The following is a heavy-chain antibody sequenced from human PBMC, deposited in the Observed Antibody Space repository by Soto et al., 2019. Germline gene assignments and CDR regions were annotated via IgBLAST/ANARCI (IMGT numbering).Heavy chain of an antibody. CDR1: GFTFSGAW. J-gene: IGHJ4*01. D-gene: IGHD2-21*02. CDR3: TALTFYGGDCRGSF. Sequence: EVQLVESGGGLVEPGGSLRLSCTGSGFTFSGAWMTWVRQAPGKGLEWVGRILSKSNGGAVEYAAPVRGRFTISRDDSTNTLFLQMSSLRSEDAAVYYCTALTFYGGDCRGSFWGHGTLVTVSS. CDR2: ILSKSNGGAV. V-gene: IGHV3-15*01.